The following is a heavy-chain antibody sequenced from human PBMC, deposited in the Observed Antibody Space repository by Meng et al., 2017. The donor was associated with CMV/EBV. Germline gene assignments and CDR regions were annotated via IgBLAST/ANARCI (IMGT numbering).Heavy chain of an antibody. CDR3: ARGGYCSSTSCRDYYYYGMDV. CDR1: GYTFTGYY. CDR2: INPNSGGT. Sequence: ASVKVSCKASGYTFTGYYMHWVRQAPGQGLEWMGWINPNSGGTNYAQKFQGRVTITADKSTSTAYMELSSLRSEDTAVYYCARGGYCSSTSCRDYYYYGMDVWGQGTTVTVSS. J-gene: IGHJ6*02. D-gene: IGHD2-2*01. V-gene: IGHV1-2*02.